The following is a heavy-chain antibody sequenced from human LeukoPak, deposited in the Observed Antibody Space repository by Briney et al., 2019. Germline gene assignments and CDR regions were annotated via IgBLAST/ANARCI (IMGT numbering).Heavy chain of an antibody. J-gene: IGHJ4*02. CDR2: IYHSGST. D-gene: IGHD6-19*01. Sequence: SETLSLTCAVYGGSFSGYYWSWIRQPPGKGLEWIGSIYHSGSTYYNPSLKSRVTISVDTSKNQFSLKLSSVTAADTAVYYCARDPYSSGWYNYWGQGTLVTVSS. CDR1: GGSFSGYY. CDR3: ARDPYSSGWYNY. V-gene: IGHV4-34*01.